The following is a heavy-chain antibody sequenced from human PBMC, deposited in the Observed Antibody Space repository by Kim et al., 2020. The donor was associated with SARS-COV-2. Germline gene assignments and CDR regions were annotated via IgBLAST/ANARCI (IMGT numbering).Heavy chain of an antibody. J-gene: IGHJ6*02. CDR1: GFTFSSYW. V-gene: IGHV3-7*01. D-gene: IGHD2-2*01. CDR2: IKQDGSEK. CDR3: ARDRVVPAANYGMDV. Sequence: GGSLRLSCAASGFTFSSYWMSWVRQAPGKGLEWVANIKQDGSEKYYVDSVKGRFTISRDNAKNSLYLQMNSLRAEDTAVYYCARDRVVPAANYGMDVWGQGTTVTVSS.